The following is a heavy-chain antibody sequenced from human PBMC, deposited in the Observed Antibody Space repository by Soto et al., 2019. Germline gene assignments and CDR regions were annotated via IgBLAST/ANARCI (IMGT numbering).Heavy chain of an antibody. CDR1: GFTFSSYA. CDR2: ISGSGGST. J-gene: IGHJ4*02. CDR3: AKERSDFGYCSGGSCYFGDY. D-gene: IGHD2-15*01. Sequence: PGGSLRLSCAASGFTFSSYAMSWVRQAPGKGLEWVSAISGSGGSTYYADSVKGRFTISRGNSKNTLYLQMNSLRAEDTAVYYCAKERSDFGYCSGGSCYFGDYWGQGTLVTVSS. V-gene: IGHV3-23*01.